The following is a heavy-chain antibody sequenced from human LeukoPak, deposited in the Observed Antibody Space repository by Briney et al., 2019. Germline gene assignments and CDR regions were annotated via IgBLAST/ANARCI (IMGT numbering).Heavy chain of an antibody. CDR2: ISYDGSNK. Sequence: GGSLRLSCAASGFTFSSYGMHWVRQAPGKGLEWVAVISYDGSNKYYADSVKGRFTISRDNSKNTLYLQMNSLRAEDTAVYYCAKDTSSWYEGGNYWGQGTLVTVSS. CDR3: AKDTSSWYEGGNY. D-gene: IGHD6-13*01. J-gene: IGHJ4*02. CDR1: GFTFSSYG. V-gene: IGHV3-30*18.